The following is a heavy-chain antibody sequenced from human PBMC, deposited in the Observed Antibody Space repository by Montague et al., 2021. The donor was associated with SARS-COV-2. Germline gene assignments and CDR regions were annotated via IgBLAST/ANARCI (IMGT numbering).Heavy chain of an antibody. CDR1: GGSISSSNYY. V-gene: IGHV4-39*07. CDR3: ARSLDPSGTYYLPY. D-gene: IGHD3-10*01. Sequence: SETLSLTCTVSGGSISSSNYYWGWIRQPPGKGLEWIGNMCYSGSTYYNPSLKSRVTISIDTSKNQFSLKLSSVTAADTAVYYCARSLDPSGTYYLPYWGQGTLVAVSS. CDR2: MCYSGST. J-gene: IGHJ4*02.